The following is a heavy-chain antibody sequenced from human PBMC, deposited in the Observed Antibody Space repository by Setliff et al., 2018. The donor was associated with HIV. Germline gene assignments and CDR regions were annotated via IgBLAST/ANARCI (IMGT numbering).Heavy chain of an antibody. Sequence: SETLSLTCTVSGGSISTYFWSWVRQTPGKGLEWIGNVYYSGITSYNPSLKSRVTISVDMSMNQFSLKLTSVTATDPAVYYCARDRRDDYYLTAYFDSLGQGTVVTVSS. D-gene: IGHD1-26*01. CDR2: VYYSGIT. CDR3: ARDRRDDYYLTAYFDS. CDR1: GGSISTYF. V-gene: IGHV4-59*04. J-gene: IGHJ4*02.